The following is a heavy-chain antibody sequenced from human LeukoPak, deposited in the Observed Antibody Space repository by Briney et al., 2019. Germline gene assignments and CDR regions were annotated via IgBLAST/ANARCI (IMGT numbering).Heavy chain of an antibody. V-gene: IGHV1-2*02. CDR2: INPSSGGT. J-gene: IGHJ4*02. D-gene: IGHD4-23*01. Sequence: ASVKVSCKASGYTFTGYYMHWVRQAPGQGLEWMGWINPSSGGTKYAQKFQGRVTMTRDTSISAAYMELRWLTSDDTAVYYCARERGGNSPFDSWGQGTLVTVSS. CDR3: ARERGGNSPFDS. CDR1: GYTFTGYY.